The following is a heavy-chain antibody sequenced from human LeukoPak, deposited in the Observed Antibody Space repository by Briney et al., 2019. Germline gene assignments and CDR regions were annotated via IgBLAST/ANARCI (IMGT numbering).Heavy chain of an antibody. J-gene: IGHJ4*02. Sequence: SETLSLTCTVSGGSISSSSYYWGWIRQPPGKGLEWIGSIYYSGSTYYNPSLKSRVTISVDTSKNQFSLKLSSVTAADTAVYYCARVLDYYGSGTYSFDYWGRGTLVTVSS. D-gene: IGHD3-10*01. CDR2: IYYSGST. CDR1: GGSISSSSYY. CDR3: ARVLDYYGSGTYSFDY. V-gene: IGHV4-39*07.